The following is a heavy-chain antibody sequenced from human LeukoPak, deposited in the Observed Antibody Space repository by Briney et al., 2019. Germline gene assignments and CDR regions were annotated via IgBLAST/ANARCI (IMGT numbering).Heavy chain of an antibody. Sequence: ASVKVSCKASGYTFTGYYMHWVRQAPGQGLEWMGWINPNSGGTNYAQKFQGRVTMTRDTSISTAYMELSRLRSDATAVYYCARGERAAQGAFDIWGQGTMVTVSS. J-gene: IGHJ3*02. CDR2: INPNSGGT. D-gene: IGHD6-6*01. CDR3: ARGERAAQGAFDI. CDR1: GYTFTGYY. V-gene: IGHV1-2*02.